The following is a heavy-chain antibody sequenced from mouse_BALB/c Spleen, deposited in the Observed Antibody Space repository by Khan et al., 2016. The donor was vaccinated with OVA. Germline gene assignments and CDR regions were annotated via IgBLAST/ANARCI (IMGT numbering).Heavy chain of an antibody. Sequence: EVMLVESGPELVKPGASVKISCKASGYSFTGYFMNWVMQSHGKSLEWIGRINPHIGETFYNQKFRDKATLTVDESSSTAHMELRSLASEDSAVYYCARTYGSDFDYWGQGTTLTVSS. J-gene: IGHJ2*01. CDR2: INPHIGET. CDR1: GYSFTGYF. D-gene: IGHD1-1*01. CDR3: ARTYGSDFDY. V-gene: IGHV1-20*02.